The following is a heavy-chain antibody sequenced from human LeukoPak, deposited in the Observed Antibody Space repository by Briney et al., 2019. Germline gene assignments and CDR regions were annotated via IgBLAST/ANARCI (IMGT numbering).Heavy chain of an antibody. J-gene: IGHJ4*02. D-gene: IGHD3-10*01. CDR2: ISSSSSYI. CDR1: GFTFSSYS. Sequence: GGSLRLSCAASGFTFSSYSMNWVRQAPGKGLEWVSSISSSSSYIYYADSVKGRLTISRDNAKNSLYLQMNSLRAEDTAVYYCARDHELHHLDYWGQGTLVTVSS. CDR3: ARDHELHHLDY. V-gene: IGHV3-21*01.